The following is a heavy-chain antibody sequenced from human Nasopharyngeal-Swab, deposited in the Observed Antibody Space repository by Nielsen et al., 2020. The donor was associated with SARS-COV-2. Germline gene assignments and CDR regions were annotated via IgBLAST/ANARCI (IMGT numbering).Heavy chain of an antibody. V-gene: IGHV3-21*06. CDR2: ISPTSDYI. J-gene: IGHJ5*01. CDR3: VRGSYGHYDS. Sequence: LSLTCAASGFTFSSSTMNWVRQAPGKGLEWVSSISPTSDYIYYAESVKGRFTISRDNAKNSLFLQMNSLRAEETAIYYCVRGSYGHYDSWGQGTLVTVSS. CDR1: GFTFSSST. D-gene: IGHD4-17*01.